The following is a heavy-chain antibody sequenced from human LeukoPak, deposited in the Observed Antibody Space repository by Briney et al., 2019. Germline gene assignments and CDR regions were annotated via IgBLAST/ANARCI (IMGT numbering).Heavy chain of an antibody. Sequence: ASVKVSCKASGYTFTGYYMHWGRQAPGQGLGGRGWINPNSGGTNYAQKFQGRVTMTRDTSISTAYMELSRLRSDDTAVYYCAREDGSGSYSPFDYWGQGTLVTVSS. D-gene: IGHD3-10*01. CDR1: GYTFTGYY. CDR3: AREDGSGSYSPFDY. CDR2: INPNSGGT. J-gene: IGHJ4*02. V-gene: IGHV1-2*02.